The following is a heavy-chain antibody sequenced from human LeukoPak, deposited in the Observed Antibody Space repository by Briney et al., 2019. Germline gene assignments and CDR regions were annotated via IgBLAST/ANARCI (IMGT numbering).Heavy chain of an antibody. CDR3: ARATDYDFWSGLDY. CDR2: ISSSGSTI. Sequence: GGSLRLSCAASGFTFSDYYMSWIRQAPGKGLEGVSYISSSGSTIYYADSVKGRFTISRDNAKNSLYLQMNSLRAEDTAVYYCARATDYDFWSGLDYWGQGTLVTVSS. J-gene: IGHJ4*02. V-gene: IGHV3-11*04. CDR1: GFTFSDYY. D-gene: IGHD3-3*01.